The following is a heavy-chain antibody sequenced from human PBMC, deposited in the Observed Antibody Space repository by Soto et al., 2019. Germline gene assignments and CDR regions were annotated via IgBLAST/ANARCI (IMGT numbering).Heavy chain of an antibody. V-gene: IGHV3-64*01. CDR1: GFTFSSYA. J-gene: IGHJ6*03. Sequence: EVQLVESGGGLVQPGGSLRLSCAASGFTFSSYAMHWVRQAPGKGLEYVSAISSNGGSTYYANSVKGRFTISRDNSKNTLYLQMGSLRAEDMAVYYCARVRPILRFLERDYYMDVWGKGTTVTVSS. D-gene: IGHD3-3*01. CDR2: ISSNGGST. CDR3: ARVRPILRFLERDYYMDV.